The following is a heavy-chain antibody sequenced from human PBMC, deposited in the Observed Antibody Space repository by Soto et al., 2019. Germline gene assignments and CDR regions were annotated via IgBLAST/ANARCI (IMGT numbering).Heavy chain of an antibody. D-gene: IGHD3-22*01. CDR2: IIPIFGTA. CDR1: GGTFSSYA. V-gene: IGHV1-69*01. CDR3: EGKPVVVSIQHAFDS. Sequence: QVQLVQSGAEVKKPGSSVKVSCKASGGTFSSYAISWVRQAPGQVLEWMGGIIPIFGTANYAQKFQGRVTITADESTSTAYMELSSLRSEDTAVYYCEGKPVVVSIQHAFDSWGQGTMVTVSS. J-gene: IGHJ3*02.